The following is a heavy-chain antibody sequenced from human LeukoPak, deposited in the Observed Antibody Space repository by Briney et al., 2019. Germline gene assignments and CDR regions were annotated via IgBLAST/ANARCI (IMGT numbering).Heavy chain of an antibody. J-gene: IGHJ4*02. D-gene: IGHD1-26*01. CDR3: AKILSGATIF. V-gene: IGHV3-23*01. Sequence: PGGSLRLSCAASAFTFSTSAMTWVRRAPEKGLEWVSSISGSGANTYYADSVRGRFTISRDNSKNTLYLQMNSLRAEDTAVYYCAKILSGATIFWGQGTLVSVSS. CDR2: ISGSGANT. CDR1: AFTFSTSA.